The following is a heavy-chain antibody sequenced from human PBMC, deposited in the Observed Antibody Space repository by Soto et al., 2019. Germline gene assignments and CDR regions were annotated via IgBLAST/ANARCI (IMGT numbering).Heavy chain of an antibody. CDR2: IKNKADGGTT. CDR1: GLTFKNAW. Sequence: EVQLVESGGGLVKPGGSLRLSCAASGLTFKNAWMTWVRRAPGKGLEWIGRIKNKADGGTTDYAAPVKGRFIISRDDLKNMLYLQMHSLKTEDTAVYYCATVGYCGGDWCYASYYGMDVWGQGTTVTVSS. CDR3: ATVGYCGGDWCYASYYGMDV. V-gene: IGHV3-15*01. J-gene: IGHJ6*02. D-gene: IGHD2-21*02.